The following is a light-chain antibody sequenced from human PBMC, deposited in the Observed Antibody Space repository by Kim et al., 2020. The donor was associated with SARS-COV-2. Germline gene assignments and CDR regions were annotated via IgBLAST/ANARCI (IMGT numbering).Light chain of an antibody. CDR3: NSRESGVNHVV. CDR2: EKN. V-gene: IGLV3-19*01. CDR1: SLRSYY. J-gene: IGLJ3*02. Sequence: SELTQDPAVSVALGQTDRITCQGDSLRSYYASWYQQKPGQAPLLVLYEKNNRPSGIPDRFSGSSSGNTASLTITGAQAEDEADYYCNSRESGVNHVVFG.